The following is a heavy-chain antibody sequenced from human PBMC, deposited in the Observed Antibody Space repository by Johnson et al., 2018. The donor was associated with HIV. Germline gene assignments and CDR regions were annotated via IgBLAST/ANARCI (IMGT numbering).Heavy chain of an antibody. V-gene: IGHV3-23*04. J-gene: IGHJ3*02. CDR3: ASQVRGLRLGVDAFDI. Sequence: VQLVESGGGLVQPGGSLRLSCAASGFTFSSYGMSWVRQAPGKGLEWVSGVTGTGGDTYYAESVKGRFTISRDNSKNTLYLQMKKLRAEDTAVYFCASQVRGLRLGVDAFDIWGQGTMVTVSS. D-gene: IGHD3-16*01. CDR2: VTGTGGDT. CDR1: GFTFSSYG.